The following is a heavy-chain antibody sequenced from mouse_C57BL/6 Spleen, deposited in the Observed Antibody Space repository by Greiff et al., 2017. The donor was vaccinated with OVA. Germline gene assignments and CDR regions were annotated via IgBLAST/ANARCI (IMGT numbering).Heavy chain of an antibody. CDR3: ASPTTVVATYWYFDV. V-gene: IGHV1-72*01. CDR1: GYTFTSYW. CDR2: IDPNSGGT. J-gene: IGHJ1*03. D-gene: IGHD1-1*01. Sequence: QVQLQQPGAELVKPGASVKLSCKASGYTFTSYWMHWVKQRPGRGLEWIGRIDPNSGGTKYNEKFKSKATLTVDKPSSTAYMQLSSLTSEDSAVYYCASPTTVVATYWYFDVWGTGTTVTVSS.